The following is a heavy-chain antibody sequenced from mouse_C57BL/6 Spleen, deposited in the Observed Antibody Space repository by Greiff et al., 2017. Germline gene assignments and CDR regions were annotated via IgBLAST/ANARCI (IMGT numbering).Heavy chain of an antibody. V-gene: IGHV1-9*01. CDR1: GYTFTGYW. D-gene: IGHD6-2*01. J-gene: IGHJ3*01. CDR3: ARTSGPDPTVSPWFAY. CDR2: ILPGSGST. Sequence: QVQLQQSGAELMKPGASVKLSCKATGYTFTGYWIEWVKQRPGHGLEWIGEILPGSGSTNYNEKFKGKATFTADTSSNTAYMQLSSLTTEDSAIYYCARTSGPDPTVSPWFAYWGQGTLVTVSA.